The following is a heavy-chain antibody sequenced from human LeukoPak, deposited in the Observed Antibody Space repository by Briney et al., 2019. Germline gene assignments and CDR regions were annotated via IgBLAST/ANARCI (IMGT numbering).Heavy chain of an antibody. CDR2: ISSSGSTI. D-gene: IGHD1-26*01. J-gene: IGHJ4*02. CDR3: ASGGIYYGAAFDF. CDR1: GFTFSSYE. Sequence: GGSLRLSCAASGFTFSSYEMDWVRQAPGKGLEWVSYISSSGSTIYYADSVKGRFTVSRDNAKNSLYLQMNSLRAEDTGLYYCASGGIYYGAAFDFWGQGTLVTVSS. V-gene: IGHV3-48*03.